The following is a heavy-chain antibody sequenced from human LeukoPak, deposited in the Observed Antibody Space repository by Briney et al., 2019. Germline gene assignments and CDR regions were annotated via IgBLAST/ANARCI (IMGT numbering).Heavy chain of an antibody. V-gene: IGHV3-21*06. CDR1: GFTFSSYS. D-gene: IGHD2/OR15-2a*01. CDR2: ISSSSSYI. CDR3: AKEVLRYSDY. J-gene: IGHJ4*02. Sequence: GGSLRLSCAASGFTFSSYSMNWVRQAPGKGLEWVSSISSSSSYIYYADSVKGRFTISRDNAKNLLYLQMNSLRAEDTAVYYCAKEVLRYSDYWGQGTLVTVSS.